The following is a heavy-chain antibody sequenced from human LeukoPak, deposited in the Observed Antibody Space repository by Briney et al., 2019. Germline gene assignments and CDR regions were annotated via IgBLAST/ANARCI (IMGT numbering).Heavy chain of an antibody. V-gene: IGHV3-23*01. D-gene: IGHD5-24*01. CDR3: AKDLTAGWVQIPYQSFDY. CDR2: ITGSGDST. J-gene: IGHJ4*02. CDR1: GFTFSNYA. Sequence: QPGGSLRLSCAASGFTFSNYAMSWVRQAPGKGLEWVSVITGSGDSTYYADSVKGRFTISRDNSKNTLYLQMNSLRAEDTAVYYCAKDLTAGWVQIPYQSFDYWGQGTLVTVFS.